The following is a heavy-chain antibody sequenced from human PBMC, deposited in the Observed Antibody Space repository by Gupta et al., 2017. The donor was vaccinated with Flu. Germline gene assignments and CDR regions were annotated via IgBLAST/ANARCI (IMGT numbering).Heavy chain of an antibody. CDR3: ARSRIDYDWRGYWGSYFDY. D-gene: IGHD3-22*01. J-gene: IGHJ4*02. CDR2: IYQSGGT. V-gene: IGHV4-38-2*01. Sequence: QVQLQESGPGLVKPSETLSLTCAVSGYSISSGYYWGWIRQPPGKGLELSWNIYQSGGTYYNVPLKSRGTISVDTSKNQFSLKLSFVTAADPAVYYCARSRIDYDWRGYWGSYFDYWGQGNLVTVSS. CDR1: GYSISSGYY.